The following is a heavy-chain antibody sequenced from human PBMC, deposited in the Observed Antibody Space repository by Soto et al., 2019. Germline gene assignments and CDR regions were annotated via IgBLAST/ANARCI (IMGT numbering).Heavy chain of an antibody. CDR3: ARDGELPSNYGFDY. Sequence: SVKVSCKASGGTFSSYAISWVRQAPGQGLEWMGGIIPIFGTANYAQKFQGRVTITADKSTSTAYMELSSLRSGDTAVYYCARDGELPSNYGFDYWGQGTLVTVSS. CDR1: GGTFSSYA. CDR2: IIPIFGTA. V-gene: IGHV1-69*06. J-gene: IGHJ4*02. D-gene: IGHD1-26*01.